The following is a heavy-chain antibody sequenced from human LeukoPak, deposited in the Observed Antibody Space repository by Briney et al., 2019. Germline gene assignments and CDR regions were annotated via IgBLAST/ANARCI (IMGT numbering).Heavy chain of an antibody. D-gene: IGHD5-24*01. CDR2: INWNGGST. J-gene: IGHJ4*02. CDR1: GFTFSNAW. V-gene: IGHV3-20*04. CDR3: ARVGWLQSSDY. Sequence: GGSLRLSCAASGFTFSNAWMSWVRQAPGKGLEWVSGINWNGGSTGYADSVKGRFTISRDNAKNSLYLQMNSLRAEDTALYYCARVGWLQSSDYWGQGTLVTVSS.